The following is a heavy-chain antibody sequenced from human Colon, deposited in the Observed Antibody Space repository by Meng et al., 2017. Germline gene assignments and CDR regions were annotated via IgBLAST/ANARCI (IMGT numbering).Heavy chain of an antibody. CDR3: LRGSGGSV. Sequence: QVQLQQWGAGLLKASETLSLTCVVYGGSFSGCNWSWIRQPPGKGLEWIGEINHNGSANYDPSLKSRVTILVDTSKNQFSLKLTSVTAADTAVYHCLRGSGGSVWGQGTLVTVSS. CDR1: GGSFSGCN. D-gene: IGHD3-10*01. J-gene: IGHJ1*01. V-gene: IGHV4-34*01. CDR2: INHNGSA.